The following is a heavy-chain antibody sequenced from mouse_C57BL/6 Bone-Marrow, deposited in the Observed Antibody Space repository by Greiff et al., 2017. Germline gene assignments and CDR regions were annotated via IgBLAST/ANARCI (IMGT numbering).Heavy chain of an antibody. CDR2: INTNNGGT. Sequence: VQLQQSGPELVKPGASVKIPCKASGYTFTDYNMDWVKQSHGKSLEWIGDINTNNGGTIYNQQFKGKAKLTVNKSSSTAYVELRSLTSEDTAVYYCARIYYGNWWFAYWGQGTLVTVSA. CDR1: GYTFTDYN. V-gene: IGHV1-18*01. J-gene: IGHJ3*01. D-gene: IGHD2-1*01. CDR3: ARIYYGNWWFAY.